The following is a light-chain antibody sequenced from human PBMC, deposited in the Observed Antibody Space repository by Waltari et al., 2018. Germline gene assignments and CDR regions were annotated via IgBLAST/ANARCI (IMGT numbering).Light chain of an antibody. CDR1: SSNIGNNY. Sequence: QSALTQPPSVSAAPGQRVTISCSGGSSNIGNNYVSWYRTFPGTAPNILIDDDSQRPPGIPRRYAGSKSGTSATLDITGLQAGDEADYYCGTWDSSLSGAVFGGGTHLTVL. J-gene: IGLJ7*01. V-gene: IGLV1-51*02. CDR2: DDS. CDR3: GTWDSSLSGAV.